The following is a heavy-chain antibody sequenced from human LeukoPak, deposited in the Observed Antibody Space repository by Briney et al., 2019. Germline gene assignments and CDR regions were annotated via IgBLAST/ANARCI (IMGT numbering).Heavy chain of an antibody. V-gene: IGHV4-34*01. Sequence: KPSETLSLTCAVYGGSFSGYYWSWIRQPPGEGLEWIGEINHSGSTNYNPSLKSRVTISVDTSKNQFSLKLSSVTAADTAVYYCARVLFGYYFPWGQGTLVTVSS. CDR2: INHSGST. D-gene: IGHD3-22*01. J-gene: IGHJ5*02. CDR3: ARVLFGYYFP. CDR1: GGSFSGYY.